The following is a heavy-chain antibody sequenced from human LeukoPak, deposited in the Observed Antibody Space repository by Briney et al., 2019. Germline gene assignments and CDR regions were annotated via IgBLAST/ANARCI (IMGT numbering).Heavy chain of an antibody. D-gene: IGHD4-17*01. Sequence: GGSLRLSCTASAFPFSTYAMSWVRQAPGKGLEWVSVISGSGGDTYYADSVKGRFTISGDNSKNTVYLQMNSLRAEDTALYYCAKGGVYGDYYFDYWGQGTLVTVSS. CDR1: AFPFSTYA. CDR2: ISGSGGDT. V-gene: IGHV3-23*01. J-gene: IGHJ4*02. CDR3: AKGGVYGDYYFDY.